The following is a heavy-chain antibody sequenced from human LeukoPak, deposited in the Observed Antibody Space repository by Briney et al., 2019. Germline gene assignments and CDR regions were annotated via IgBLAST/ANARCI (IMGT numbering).Heavy chain of an antibody. J-gene: IGHJ4*02. CDR1: GFTFSSYT. D-gene: IGHD7-27*01. V-gene: IGHV3-23*01. CDR3: AKDGGLWVSAHWGDS. CDR2: ITTSDGNT. Sequence: GGSLRLSCAASGFTFSSYTMSWVRQAPGKGLEWVSTITTSDGNTYYADSVKSRFTVSRDNSKNTLFLQMNSLRAEDTAVYYCAKDGGLWVSAHWGDSWGRGTLVTVSS.